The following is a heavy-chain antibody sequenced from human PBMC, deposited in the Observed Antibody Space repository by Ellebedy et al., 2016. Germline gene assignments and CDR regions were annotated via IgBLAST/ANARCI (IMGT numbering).Heavy chain of an antibody. J-gene: IGHJ4*02. CDR1: GGSISSYY. V-gene: IGHV4-59*01. CDR2: IYYSGST. D-gene: IGHD1-26*01. CDR3: ARTRSGSYSNSGFDY. Sequence: SETLSLTCTVSGGSISSYYWNWIRQPPGKGLEWIGYIYYSGSTKYIPALNSRVTISVDTSKNQFSLKLSSVTAADTAVYYCARTRSGSYSNSGFDYWGQGTLVTVSS.